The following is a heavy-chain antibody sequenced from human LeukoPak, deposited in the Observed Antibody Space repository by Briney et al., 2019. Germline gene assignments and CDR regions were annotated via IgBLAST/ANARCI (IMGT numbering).Heavy chain of an antibody. D-gene: IGHD3/OR15-3a*01. CDR3: ARQTGSGLFILP. Sequence: PSETLSLTCTVSGVSISSSNSYWGWIRQPPGKGLEWFGSIYYSGNTYYNASLKSQVTISVDKSKNQFSLKLSSVTAADTAVYYCARQTGSGLFILPGGQGTLVTVSS. CDR1: GVSISSSNSY. CDR2: IYYSGNT. V-gene: IGHV4-39*07. J-gene: IGHJ4*02.